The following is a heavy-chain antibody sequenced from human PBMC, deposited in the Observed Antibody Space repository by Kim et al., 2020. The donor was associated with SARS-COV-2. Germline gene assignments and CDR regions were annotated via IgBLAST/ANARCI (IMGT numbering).Heavy chain of an antibody. Sequence: GGSLRLSCAASGFSFSSYGMHWGRQAPGKGLEWVAFIPFDGSTTYYADSVKGRFTISRDNSKNTLLLQMNSLGADDTAVYYCVKGHGSAWFDPFDIWGQGTVVTVSP. V-gene: IGHV3-30*02. D-gene: IGHD6-19*01. CDR2: IPFDGSTT. CDR1: GFSFSSYG. CDR3: VKGHGSAWFDPFDI. J-gene: IGHJ3*02.